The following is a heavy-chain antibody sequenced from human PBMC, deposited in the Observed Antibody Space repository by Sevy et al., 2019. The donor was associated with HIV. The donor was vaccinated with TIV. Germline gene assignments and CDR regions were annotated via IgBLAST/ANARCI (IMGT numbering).Heavy chain of an antibody. CDR1: GGSIRRYY. V-gene: IGHV4-59*13. CDR3: ARVFDSEGAFDL. Sequence: SETLSLTCTVSGGSIRRYYWSWIRQPPGKGLEWIGYIYNSGNTNYNPSLKSRVTISVDTSKNQFSLRLSSMTAADTAVYYCARVFDSEGAFDLWGQGTMVTVSS. CDR2: IYNSGNT. D-gene: IGHD2-21*01. J-gene: IGHJ3*01.